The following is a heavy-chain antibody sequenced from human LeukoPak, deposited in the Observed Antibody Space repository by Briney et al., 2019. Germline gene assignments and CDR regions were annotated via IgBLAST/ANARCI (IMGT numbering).Heavy chain of an antibody. V-gene: IGHV3-74*01. D-gene: IGHD3-3*01. CDR3: ATPVFVEKWRAAPFDY. Sequence: GGSLRLSCAASGFTFSSYAMSWVRQAPGKGLVWVSRINTDGSSTSYADSVKGRFTISRDNAKNTLYLQMNSLRAEDTAVYYCATPVFVEKWRAAPFDYWGQGTLVTVSS. J-gene: IGHJ4*02. CDR2: INTDGSST. CDR1: GFTFSSYA.